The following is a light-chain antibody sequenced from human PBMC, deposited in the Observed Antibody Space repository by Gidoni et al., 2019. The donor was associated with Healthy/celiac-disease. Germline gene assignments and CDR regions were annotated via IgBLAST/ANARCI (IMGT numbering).Light chain of an antibody. CDR3: QQYKSYPWT. V-gene: IGKV1-5*03. CDR2: KAS. CDR1: QSISSW. Sequence: DIQMTQSPSTLSASVGDRVTITCRASQSISSWLAWYQQKPGKAPKLLIYKASSLESGVPSRFSGSGSGTEFTLTISSLQPDDFATYYCQQYKSYPWTCXXXTKVEIK. J-gene: IGKJ1*01.